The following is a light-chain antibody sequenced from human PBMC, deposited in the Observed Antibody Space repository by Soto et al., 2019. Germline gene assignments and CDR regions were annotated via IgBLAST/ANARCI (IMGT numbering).Light chain of an antibody. J-gene: IGKJ2*02. CDR1: QDITNY. Sequence: IQMTQSPSSLSASVGDRVTITCQASQDITNYLIWYQQKPGKAPKLLIYDASSLGTGVSSRFSGSGSGTHFILTISSLHPEDIATYYCQQFDSVPCTFGQGTKLEIK. V-gene: IGKV1-33*01. CDR3: QQFDSVPCT. CDR2: DAS.